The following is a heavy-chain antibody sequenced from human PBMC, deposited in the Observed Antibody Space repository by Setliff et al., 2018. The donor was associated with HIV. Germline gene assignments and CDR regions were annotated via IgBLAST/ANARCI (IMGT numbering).Heavy chain of an antibody. D-gene: IGHD3-16*01. J-gene: IGHJ4*02. Sequence: WRSGPTLVNPTQTVTLTCSFSGFSISTNGVSVSWVRRPPGRALDWLARIDWDGETHYTTSLKTRLTISKDTTNNRVVLTMTNMDPVDTATYFCARMGGDLTHFAYWGPGTLVTVSS. CDR3: ARMGGDLTHFAY. V-gene: IGHV2-70*19. CDR1: GFSISTNGVS. CDR2: IDWDGET.